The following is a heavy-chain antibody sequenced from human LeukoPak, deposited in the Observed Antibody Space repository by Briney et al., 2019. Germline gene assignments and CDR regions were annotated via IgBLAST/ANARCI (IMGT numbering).Heavy chain of an antibody. D-gene: IGHD3-22*01. V-gene: IGHV4-34*01. CDR3: ARGLLKYYDSSAHPGDY. CDR1: GGSFSGYY. Sequence: SETLSLTCAVYGGSFSGYYWSWIRQPPGKGLEWIGEINHSGSTNYNPSLKSRVTISVDTSKNQFSLKLRSVTAADTAAYYCARGLLKYYDSSAHPGDYWGQGTLVTVSS. CDR2: INHSGST. J-gene: IGHJ4*02.